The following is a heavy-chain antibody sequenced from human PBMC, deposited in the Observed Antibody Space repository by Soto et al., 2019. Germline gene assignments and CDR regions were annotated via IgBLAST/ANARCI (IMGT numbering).Heavy chain of an antibody. CDR2: IIPILGIA. J-gene: IGHJ3*02. V-gene: IGHV1-69*02. CDR3: ARTLPGHLGAFDI. CDR1: GGTFSSYT. Sequence: QVQLVQSGAEVKKPGSSVKVSCKASGGTFSSYTLSWVRQAPGQGLEWMGRIIPILGIANYAQQFQGRVTITADQSTSTAYMELRSMRAEDTAVYYGARTLPGHLGAFDIWGQGTMVTVSS.